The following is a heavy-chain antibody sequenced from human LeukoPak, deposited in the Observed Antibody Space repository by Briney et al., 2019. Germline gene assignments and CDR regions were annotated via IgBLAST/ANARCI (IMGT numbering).Heavy chain of an antibody. CDR2: ISGSGGSA. D-gene: IGHD4-17*01. V-gene: IGHV3-23*01. CDR3: ARGTYGDYGFYYFDY. J-gene: IGHJ4*02. CDR1: GFTFSNYA. Sequence: GGSLRLSCAASGFTFSNYAMSWVRQAPGKGLERVSAISGSGGSAYYADSVKGRFTISRDNSKNTLYLQMNSLRAEDTAVYYCARGTYGDYGFYYFDYWGQGTLVTVSS.